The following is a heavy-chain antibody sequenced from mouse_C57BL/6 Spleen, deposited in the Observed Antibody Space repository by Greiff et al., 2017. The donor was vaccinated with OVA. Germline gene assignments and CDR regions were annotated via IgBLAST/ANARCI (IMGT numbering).Heavy chain of an antibody. CDR3: ARSEGLGY. D-gene: IGHD2-4*01. Sequence: QVQLQQPGAELVMPGASVKLSCKASGYTFTSYWMHWVKQRPGQGLEWIGEIDPSDSYTNYNQKFKGKSTLTVDKSSSTAYMQLGSLTSEDSAVYYCARSEGLGYWGQGTTLTVSS. CDR2: IDPSDSYT. V-gene: IGHV1-69*01. CDR1: GYTFTSYW. J-gene: IGHJ2*01.